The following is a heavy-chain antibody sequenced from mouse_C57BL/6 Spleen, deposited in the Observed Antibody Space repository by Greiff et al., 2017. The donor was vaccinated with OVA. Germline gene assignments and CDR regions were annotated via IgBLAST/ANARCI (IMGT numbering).Heavy chain of an antibody. Sequence: EVHLVESEGGLVQPGSSMKLSCTASGFTFSDYYMAWVRQVPEKGLEWVANINYDGSSTYYLDSLKSRFIISRDNAKNILYLQMSSLKSEDTATYYCARDGYYSNYEWDAMDYWGQGTSVTVSS. V-gene: IGHV5-16*01. CDR1: GFTFSDYY. CDR2: INYDGSST. D-gene: IGHD2-5*01. CDR3: ARDGYYSNYEWDAMDY. J-gene: IGHJ4*01.